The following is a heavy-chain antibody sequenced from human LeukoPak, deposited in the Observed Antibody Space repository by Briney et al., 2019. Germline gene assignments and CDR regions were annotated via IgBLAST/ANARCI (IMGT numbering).Heavy chain of an antibody. CDR2: IYSGGST. D-gene: IGHD1-26*01. CDR3: ARLYSVSSPFDY. CDR1: GFTVSSNY. Sequence: GGSLRLSCAASGFTVSSNYMSWVRQAPGKGLEWVSIIYSGGSTYYADSVKGRFTISKDNSKNTLYLQMNSLRAEDTAVYYCARLYSVSSPFDYWGQGTLVTVSS. J-gene: IGHJ4*02. V-gene: IGHV3-53*01.